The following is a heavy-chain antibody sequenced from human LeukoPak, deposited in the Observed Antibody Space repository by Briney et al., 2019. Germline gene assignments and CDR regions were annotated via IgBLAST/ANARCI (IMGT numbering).Heavy chain of an antibody. CDR3: ASDYGDYGFDY. V-gene: IGHV4-30-2*01. Sequence: PSETLSLTCAVSGGSISSGGYSWSWIRQPPGKGLEWIGYIYHSGSTYYNPSLKSRVTISVDRSKNQFSLKLSSVTAADTAVYYCASDYGDYGFDYWGQGTLVTVSS. D-gene: IGHD4-17*01. CDR2: IYHSGST. J-gene: IGHJ4*02. CDR1: GGSISSGGYS.